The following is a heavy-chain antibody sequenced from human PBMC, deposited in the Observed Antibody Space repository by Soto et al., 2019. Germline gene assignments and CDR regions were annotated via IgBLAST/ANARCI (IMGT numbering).Heavy chain of an antibody. V-gene: IGHV3-30*04. CDR2: ISYDGTIK. Sequence: QVQLVESGGGVVQPGRSLKLSCADSGFTFSSYAMHWVRQAPGKGLEWVAIISYDGTIKYYADSVKGRFTISRDNSKNTQYLQMNSLRAEDTAVYYCARDRRGYGYDYWGQGTLVTVSS. CDR1: GFTFSSYA. J-gene: IGHJ4*02. CDR3: ARDRRGYGYDY. D-gene: IGHD5-18*01.